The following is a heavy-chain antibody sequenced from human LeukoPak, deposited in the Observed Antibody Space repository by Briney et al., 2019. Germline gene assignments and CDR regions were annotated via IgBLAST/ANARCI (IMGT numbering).Heavy chain of an antibody. J-gene: IGHJ4*02. CDR3: ARAPRLWGFDY. Sequence: EASVKVSCTASGYTFTSYDFNWLRQATGQGPEWMGWMNPNSGATGYAQKFQGRITMTRSASINTAYMELTDLRSEDTAVYYCARAPRLWGFDYWGQGTLVTVSS. CDR1: GYTFTSYD. CDR2: MNPNSGAT. V-gene: IGHV1-8*01. D-gene: IGHD6-6*01.